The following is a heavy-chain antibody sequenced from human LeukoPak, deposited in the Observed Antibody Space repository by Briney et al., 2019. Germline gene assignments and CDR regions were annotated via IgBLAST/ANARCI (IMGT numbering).Heavy chain of an antibody. J-gene: IGHJ5*02. V-gene: IGHV4-34*01. D-gene: IGHD2-2*01. CDR1: GGSFSGYY. Sequence: PSETLSLTCAVYGGSFSGYYWSWIRQPPGKGLEWIGEINHSGSTNYNPSLKSRVTISVDTSKNQFSLKLSSVTAADTAVYYCARRRVVPAATTYNWFDPWGQGTLVTVSS. CDR3: ARRRVVPAATTYNWFDP. CDR2: INHSGST.